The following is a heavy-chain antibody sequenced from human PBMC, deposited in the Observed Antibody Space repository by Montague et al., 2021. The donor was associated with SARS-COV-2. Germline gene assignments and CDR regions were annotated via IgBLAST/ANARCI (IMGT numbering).Heavy chain of an antibody. D-gene: IGHD3-9*01. J-gene: IGHJ6*02. CDR1: GFSLSTSGMC. Sequence: PALVKPTQTLTLTCTFSGFSLSTSGMCVSWIRQPPGKALEWLARIDWDDDKYYSTSLKTRLTISKDTSKNQVVLTMTNMDPVDTATYYCAWTHYDILPGYYYDMDVWGQGTTVTVSS. V-gene: IGHV2-70*11. CDR2: IDWDDDK. CDR3: AWTHYDILPGYYYDMDV.